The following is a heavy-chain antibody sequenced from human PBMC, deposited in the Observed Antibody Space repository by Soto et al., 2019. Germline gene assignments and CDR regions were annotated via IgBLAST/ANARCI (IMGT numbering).Heavy chain of an antibody. V-gene: IGHV4-38-2*01. Sequence: PSETLSLTCVVSNFSISSGYYWGWIRQSPGKGLEWIANIYRSGTTSYNPSLKSRVTISVDPSKNQFSLMLTAVTAADTAVYYCARTHSGSYYSVFNYWGRGSLVTVSS. CDR3: ARTHSGSYYSVFNY. CDR2: IYRSGTT. CDR1: NFSISSGYY. J-gene: IGHJ4*02. D-gene: IGHD1-26*01.